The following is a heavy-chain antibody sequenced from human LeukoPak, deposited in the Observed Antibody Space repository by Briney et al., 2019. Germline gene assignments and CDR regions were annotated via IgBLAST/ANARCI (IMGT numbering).Heavy chain of an antibody. J-gene: IGHJ5*02. D-gene: IGHD3-10*01. CDR3: AREKTTMVRGVPPYNWFDP. CDR2: INPNSGGT. Sequence: ASVKVSCKASGYTFTGYYMHWVRQAPGQGLEWMGWINPNSGGTNYAQKFQGRVTMTRDTSISTAYMELSRLRSDDTAVYYCAREKTTMVRGVPPYNWFDPWGQGTLVTVSS. V-gene: IGHV1-2*02. CDR1: GYTFTGYY.